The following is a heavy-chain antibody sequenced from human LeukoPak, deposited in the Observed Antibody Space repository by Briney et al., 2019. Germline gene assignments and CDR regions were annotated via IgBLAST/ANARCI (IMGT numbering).Heavy chain of an antibody. CDR1: GFTFSDQY. D-gene: IGHD2-15*01. V-gene: IGHV3-72*01. CDR2: SRNKANTYST. CDR3: VRRTYAAFDY. J-gene: IGHJ4*01. Sequence: GGSLRLSCAAAGFTFSDQYMDWVRQAPGKGLEWVGRSRNKANTYSTEYAASVKGRFTISRDDSKNSLCLQMNSLKTEDTAVYYCVRRTYAAFDYWGHGTLVTVSS.